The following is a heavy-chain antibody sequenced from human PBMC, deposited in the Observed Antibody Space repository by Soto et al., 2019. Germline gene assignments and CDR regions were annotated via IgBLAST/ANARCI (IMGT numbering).Heavy chain of an antibody. D-gene: IGHD6-19*01. CDR3: AGYSSGWYNFVD. Sequence: QVQLVQSGADVRKPGSSVKVSCKASGGTFRTHGISWVRQAPGQGLEWMGGIIPMFGSANYAQKFQGRVTITADESTSTAYMELRSLRYADTAVYYCAGYSSGWYNFVDWGQGTLVTVSS. CDR2: IIPMFGSA. J-gene: IGHJ4*02. CDR1: GGTFRTHG. V-gene: IGHV1-69*01.